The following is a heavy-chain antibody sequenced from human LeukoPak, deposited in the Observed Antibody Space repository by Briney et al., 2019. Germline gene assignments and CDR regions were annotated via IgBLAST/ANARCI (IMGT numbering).Heavy chain of an antibody. CDR1: GYTLTELS. D-gene: IGHD2-2*02. CDR3: ARDGQANVVVPAALLDY. Sequence: ASVKVSCKVSGYTLTELSMHWVRQAPGKGLEWMGGFDPEDGETIYAQKFQGRVTMTEDTSTDTAYMELSSLRSEDMAVYYCARDGQANVVVPAALLDYWGQGTLVTVSS. CDR2: FDPEDGET. V-gene: IGHV1-24*01. J-gene: IGHJ4*02.